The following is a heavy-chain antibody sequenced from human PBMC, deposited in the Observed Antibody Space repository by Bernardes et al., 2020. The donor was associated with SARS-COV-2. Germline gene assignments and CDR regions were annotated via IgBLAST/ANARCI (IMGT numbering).Heavy chain of an antibody. CDR1: GFTFDDYA. Sequence: GSLSLSCAASGFTFDDYAMHWVRQAPGKGLEWVSLISWDGGSTYYADSVKGRFTISRDNSKNSLYLQMNSLRAEDTALYYCAKDSTGSYDILTGYWAVMDVWGQGTTVTVSS. V-gene: IGHV3-43D*04. D-gene: IGHD3-9*01. J-gene: IGHJ6*02. CDR2: ISWDGGST. CDR3: AKDSTGSYDILTGYWAVMDV.